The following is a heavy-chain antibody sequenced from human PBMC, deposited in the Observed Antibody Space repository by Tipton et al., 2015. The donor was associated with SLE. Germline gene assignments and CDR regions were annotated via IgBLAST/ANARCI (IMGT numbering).Heavy chain of an antibody. Sequence: TLSLTCAVYGGSFSGYYWSWIRQPPGKGLEWIGEINHRGSTNYNPSLKSRVTISVDTSKNQFSLKLSSVTAADAAVYYCARGRVGARGYFDYWGQGTLVTVSS. CDR2: INHRGST. CDR1: GGSFSGYY. CDR3: ARGRVGARGYFDY. V-gene: IGHV4-34*01. J-gene: IGHJ4*02. D-gene: IGHD1-26*01.